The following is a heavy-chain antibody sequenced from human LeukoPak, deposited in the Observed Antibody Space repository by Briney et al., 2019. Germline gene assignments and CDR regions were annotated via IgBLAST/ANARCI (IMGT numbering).Heavy chain of an antibody. J-gene: IGHJ6*02. D-gene: IGHD6-13*01. CDR3: ARGGIAAAGTGSYYYYGMDV. Sequence: SETLSLTCAVYGGSFSGYYWSWIRQPPGKGLEWIGYIYYSGSTNYNPSLKSRVTISVDTSKNQFSLKPSSVPAADTPVSYCARGGIAAAGTGSYYYYGMDVWGQGTTVTVSS. CDR2: IYYSGST. CDR1: GGSFSGYY. V-gene: IGHV4-59*01.